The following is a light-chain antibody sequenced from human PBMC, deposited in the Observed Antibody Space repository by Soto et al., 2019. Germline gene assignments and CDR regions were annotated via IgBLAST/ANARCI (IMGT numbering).Light chain of an antibody. CDR3: QTWGTGVQGV. V-gene: IGLV4-69*01. CDR1: SGHSSYA. Sequence: QSVLTQSPSASASLGASVKLTCSLSSGHSSYAIAWHQQQPEKGPRYLMKVNSDGSHSKGDGIPDRFSGSSSGAERYLTISSLQSDDEADYYCQTWGTGVQGVFGGGTKLTVL. J-gene: IGLJ2*01. CDR2: VNSDGSH.